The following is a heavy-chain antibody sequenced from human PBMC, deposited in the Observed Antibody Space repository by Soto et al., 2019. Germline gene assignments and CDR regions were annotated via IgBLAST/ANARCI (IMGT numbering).Heavy chain of an antibody. V-gene: IGHV1-46*01. CDR3: ATTYCAADCPRRDFDY. J-gene: IGHJ4*02. D-gene: IGHD2-21*02. CDR1: GYILSSYN. Sequence: ASVKVSCKASGYILSSYNMHWVRQAPGQGLEWMGIINPSGGRTSYAQKFQDRVTMTRDTSTNTVYMELSSLRSDDTAVYYCATTYCAADCPRRDFDYWGQGTLVTVSS. CDR2: INPSGGRT.